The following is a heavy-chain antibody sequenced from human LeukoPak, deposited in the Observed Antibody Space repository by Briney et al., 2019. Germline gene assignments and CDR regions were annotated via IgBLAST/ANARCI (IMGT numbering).Heavy chain of an antibody. CDR1: GFTFSSYS. Sequence: GGSLRLSCAASGFTFSSYSINWVRQAPGKGLEWVSFITGSSSSIFYADSVKGRFTISRDNAKNLVHLQMNSLRDDDTAVYYCARARSGWYMDYWGQGTLVTVSS. J-gene: IGHJ4*02. D-gene: IGHD6-19*01. CDR3: ARARSGWYMDY. CDR2: ITGSSSSI. V-gene: IGHV3-48*02.